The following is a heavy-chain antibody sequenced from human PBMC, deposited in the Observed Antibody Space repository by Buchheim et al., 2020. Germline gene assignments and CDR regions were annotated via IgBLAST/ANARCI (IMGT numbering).Heavy chain of an antibody. CDR3: ARYVLVTGLYYYGLDV. V-gene: IGHV4-31*01. CDR1: GGSISSGGYY. CDR2: IYHSGST. D-gene: IGHD3-16*01. Sequence: QVQLQESGPGLVKPSQTLSLTCTVSGGSISSGGYYWSWIRQHPGKGLEWIGYIYHSGSTDYSPSLKSPVTIAIDTSKNQFSLKLSSVTAADTAVYYCARYVLVTGLYYYGLDVWGQGTT. J-gene: IGHJ6*02.